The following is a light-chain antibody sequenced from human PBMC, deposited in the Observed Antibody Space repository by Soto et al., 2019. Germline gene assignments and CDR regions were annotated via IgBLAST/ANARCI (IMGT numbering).Light chain of an antibody. CDR1: QGISSY. Sequence: AIPMTQSPSSFSASTGDRGTITCRASQGISSYLAWYQQKPGKAPKLLIYAASTLQSGVPSRFSGSGSGTDFTLTISCLQSEDCATYYCQQYHRSPPITFGQGTRPEIK. CDR3: QQYHRSPPIT. CDR2: AAS. J-gene: IGKJ5*01. V-gene: IGKV1-8*01.